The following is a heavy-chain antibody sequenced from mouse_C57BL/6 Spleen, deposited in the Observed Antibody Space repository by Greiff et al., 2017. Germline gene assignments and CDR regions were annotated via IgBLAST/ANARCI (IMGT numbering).Heavy chain of an antibody. J-gene: IGHJ2*01. CDR3: ARGMHDY. V-gene: IGHV5-4*03. Sequence: DVMLVESGGGLVKPGGSLKLSCAASGFTFSSYAMSWVRQTPEKRLEWVATISDGGSYTYYPDNVKGRFTISRDNAKNNLYLQMSHLKSEDTAMYYWARGMHDYWGQGTTLTVSS. CDR1: GFTFSSYA. D-gene: IGHD6-5*01. CDR2: ISDGGSYT.